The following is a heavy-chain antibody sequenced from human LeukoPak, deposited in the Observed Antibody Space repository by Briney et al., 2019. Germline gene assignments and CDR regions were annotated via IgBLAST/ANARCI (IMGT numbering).Heavy chain of an antibody. V-gene: IGHV4-38-2*01. D-gene: IGHD4-11*01. J-gene: IGHJ5*02. CDR2: IYHSGST. CDR3: ARLPCDYNNWFDP. CDR1: GYSISSGYY. Sequence: PSETLSLTCAVSGYSISSGYYWGWIRQPPGKGLEWIGSIYHSGSTYYNPSLKSRVTISVDTSKNQFSLKLSSVTAADTAVYYCARLPCDYNNWFDPWGQGTLVTVSS.